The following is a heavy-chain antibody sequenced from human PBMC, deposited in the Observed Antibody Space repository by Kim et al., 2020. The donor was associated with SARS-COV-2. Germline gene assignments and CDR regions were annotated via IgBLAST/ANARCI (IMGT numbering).Heavy chain of an antibody. CDR3: ARDHSFWSGYFNWFDP. CDR1: GGSVSSGSYY. CDR2: IYYSGST. Sequence: SETLSLTCTVSGGSVSSGSYYWSWIRQPPGKGPEWIGYIYYSGSTNYNPSLKSRVTISVDTSKNQFSLKLSSVTAADTAVYYCARDHSFWSGYFNWFDPGGQGTLVTVSS. D-gene: IGHD3-3*01. V-gene: IGHV4-61*01. J-gene: IGHJ5*02.